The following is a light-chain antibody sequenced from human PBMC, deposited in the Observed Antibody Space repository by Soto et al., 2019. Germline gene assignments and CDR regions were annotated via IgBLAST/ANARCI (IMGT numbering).Light chain of an antibody. J-gene: IGKJ3*01. CDR2: WAS. CDR3: MQDLQTPFT. Sequence: DIVMTQSPLSLPVTPGEPASISCRSSQSLLHSNGYNYLDWYLQKPGQSPQLLIYWASNRASGVPDRFSGSGSGTDFTLKISRVEAEDVGVYYCMQDLQTPFTFGPGTKVDIK. V-gene: IGKV2-28*01. CDR1: QSLLHSNGYNY.